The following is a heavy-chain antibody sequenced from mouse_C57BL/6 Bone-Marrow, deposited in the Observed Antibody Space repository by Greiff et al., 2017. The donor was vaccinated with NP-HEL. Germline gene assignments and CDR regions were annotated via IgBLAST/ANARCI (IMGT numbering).Heavy chain of an antibody. D-gene: IGHD1-1*01. CDR2: IHPNSGST. CDR1: GYTFTSYW. V-gene: IGHV1-64*01. CDR3: ARNYYGTRYFDY. Sequence: QVQLKQSGAELVKPGASVKLSCKASGYTFTSYWMHWVKQRPGQGLEWIGMIHPNSGSTNYNEKFKSKATLTVDKSSSTAYMQLSSLTSEDSAVYYCARNYYGTRYFDYWGQGTTLTVSS. J-gene: IGHJ2*01.